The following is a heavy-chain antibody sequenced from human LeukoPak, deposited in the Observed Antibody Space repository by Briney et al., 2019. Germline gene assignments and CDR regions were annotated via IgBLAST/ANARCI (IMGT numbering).Heavy chain of an antibody. D-gene: IGHD3-10*01. CDR2: IWYDGSNK. CDR1: GFTFSSYG. J-gene: IGHJ6*02. Sequence: PGGSLRLSCAASGFTFSSYGMHWVRQAPGKGLEWVAVIWYDGSNKYYADSVKGRFTISRDNSKNTLYLQMNSLRAEDTAVYYCARVLDGSGSYYSHYYYYYGMDVWGQGTTVTVSS. V-gene: IGHV3-33*01. CDR3: ARVLDGSGSYYSHYYYYYGMDV.